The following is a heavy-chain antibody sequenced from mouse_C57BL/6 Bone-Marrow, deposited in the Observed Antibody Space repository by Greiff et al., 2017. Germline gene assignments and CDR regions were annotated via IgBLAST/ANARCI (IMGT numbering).Heavy chain of an antibody. V-gene: IGHV1-64*01. Sequence: QVQLKQPGAELVKPGASVKLSCKASGYTFTSYWMHWVKQRPGQGLEWIGMIHPNSGSTNYNEKFKSKATLTVDKSSSTAYMQLSSLTSEDSAVYYCARKGAYDGYPFAYWGQGTLVTVSA. J-gene: IGHJ3*01. D-gene: IGHD2-3*01. CDR3: ARKGAYDGYPFAY. CDR2: IHPNSGST. CDR1: GYTFTSYW.